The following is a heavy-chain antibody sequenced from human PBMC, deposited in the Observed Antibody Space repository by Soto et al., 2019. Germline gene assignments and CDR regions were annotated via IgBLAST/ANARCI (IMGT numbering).Heavy chain of an antibody. CDR3: SNRAVADRIYFYLLDV. Sequence: GESLKISCRGYGYSFTSHWIGWVRQMPGKGLEWMGIIDPADSETRYRPSFQGQVTISADKSNNTAYLQWSSLKASDTAMYYCSNRAVADRIYFYLLDVWGQGTTVTV. CDR1: GYSFTSHW. V-gene: IGHV5-51*01. CDR2: IDPADSET. J-gene: IGHJ6*02. D-gene: IGHD6-19*01.